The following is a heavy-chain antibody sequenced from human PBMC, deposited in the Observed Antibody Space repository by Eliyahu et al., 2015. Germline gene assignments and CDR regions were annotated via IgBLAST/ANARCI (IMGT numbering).Heavy chain of an antibody. V-gene: IGHV1-18*04. CDR2: ISAYNGNX. D-gene: IGHD3-10*01. J-gene: IGHJ4*02. CDR1: GYTFTSYG. Sequence: QVQLVQSGAXVKKPGASVXVSCXASGYTFTSYGISWXRQAPGQGLEWMGWISAYNGNXNYAQKLQGRVTMTTDTSTSTAYMELRSLRSDDTAVYYCGRIVQRFGESFDYWGQGTLVTVSS. CDR3: GRIVQRFGESFDY.